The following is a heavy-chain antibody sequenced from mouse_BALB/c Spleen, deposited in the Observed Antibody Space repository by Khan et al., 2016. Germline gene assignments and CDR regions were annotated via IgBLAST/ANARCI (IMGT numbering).Heavy chain of an antibody. CDR3: TGDRYDYGFAY. D-gene: IGHD2-4*01. CDR2: IYPGNSNT. V-gene: IGHV1-5*01. J-gene: IGHJ3*01. Sequence: VRLQQPGTVLARPGASVKMSCKASGYTFTSYWLHWVKQRPGQGLEWIGSIYPGNSNTSYNQKFKGKAKLTAVTSTSTAYMELSSLTNEVSACYACTGDRYDYGFAYWGQGTLVTVFA. CDR1: GYTFTSYW.